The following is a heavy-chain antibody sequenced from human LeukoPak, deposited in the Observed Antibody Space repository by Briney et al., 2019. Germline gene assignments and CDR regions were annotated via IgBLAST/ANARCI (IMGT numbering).Heavy chain of an antibody. Sequence: GGSLRLSCAASGFTFNDYYMSWIRQAPGEGLEWLSYINIGGTNTHYADSVKGRFTISRYNAKKSLYLEMNNLRAEDTAVYYCATDGAGFDTWGQGVLVTVSS. V-gene: IGHV3-11*01. CDR1: GFTFNDYY. CDR3: ATDGAGFDT. CDR2: INIGGTNT. J-gene: IGHJ5*02.